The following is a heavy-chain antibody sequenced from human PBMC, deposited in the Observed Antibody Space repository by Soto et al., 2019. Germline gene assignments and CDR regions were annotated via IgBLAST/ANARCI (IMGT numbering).Heavy chain of an antibody. D-gene: IGHD4-4*01. Sequence: SETLSLTCTVSGGSISSYYWSWIRQPPGKGPEWIGYIYYSGSTNYNPSLKSRVTISVDTSKNQFSLKLSSVTAADTAVYYCARDHSWYSNPSYYYYMDVWGKGTTVTVSS. CDR2: IYYSGST. V-gene: IGHV4-59*01. CDR1: GGSISSYY. CDR3: ARDHSWYSNPSYYYYMDV. J-gene: IGHJ6*03.